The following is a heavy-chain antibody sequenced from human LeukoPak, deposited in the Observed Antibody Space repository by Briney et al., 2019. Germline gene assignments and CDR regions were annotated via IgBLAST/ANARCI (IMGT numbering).Heavy chain of an antibody. CDR1: GGSISSYY. CDR2: IYYSGST. CDR3: ARITIFGVVTPDY. J-gene: IGHJ4*02. Sequence: PSETLSLTCTVSGGSISSYYWSWIRQPPGKGLEWIGYIYYSGSTNYNPSLKSRVTISVDTSKNQFSLKLSSVTAADTAVYYCARITIFGVVTPDYWGQGTLVTVSS. V-gene: IGHV4-59*01. D-gene: IGHD3-3*01.